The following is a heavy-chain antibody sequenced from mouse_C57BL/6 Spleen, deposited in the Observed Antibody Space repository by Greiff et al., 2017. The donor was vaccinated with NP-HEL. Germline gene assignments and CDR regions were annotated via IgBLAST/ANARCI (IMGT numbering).Heavy chain of an antibody. CDR1: GYSFTDYN. CDR2: INPNYGTT. D-gene: IGHD1-1*01. CDR3: ARSYYYGSSYLYYYAMDY. Sequence: EVKLVESGPELVKPGASVKISCKASGYSFTDYNMNWVKQSNGKSLEWIGVINPNYGTTSYNQKFKGKATLTVDQSSSTAYMQLNSLTSEDSAVYYCARSYYYGSSYLYYYAMDYWGQGTSVTVSS. J-gene: IGHJ4*01. V-gene: IGHV1-39*01.